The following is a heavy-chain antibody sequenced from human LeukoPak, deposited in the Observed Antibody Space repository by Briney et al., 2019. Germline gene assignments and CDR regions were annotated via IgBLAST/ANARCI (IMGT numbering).Heavy chain of an antibody. D-gene: IGHD1-14*01. CDR1: GDSISNYY. V-gene: IGHV4-59*01. Sequence: SETLSLTSTVSGDSISNYYWSWIRQPPGKGLEWIGYIYYSGNTDYNPSLKSRVTISVDTSKNQFSLRLNSVTAADTAVYYCARYRNEALFAFDIWGQGTVVTVSS. J-gene: IGHJ3*02. CDR2: IYYSGNT. CDR3: ARYRNEALFAFDI.